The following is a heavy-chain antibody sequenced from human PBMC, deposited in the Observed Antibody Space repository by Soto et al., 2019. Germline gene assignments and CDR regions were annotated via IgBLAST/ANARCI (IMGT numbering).Heavy chain of an antibody. Sequence: EVQLVESGGGLVQPGGSLRLSCAVPGFSFGTYWMSWVRQAPGKGLEWLASIKEDGSERYYLDSVKGRFTISRDNAKDSLSLQMNSLRGEDTAFYYCARDVGPVTIFGEALSGYFDFWGQGTLVTVSS. D-gene: IGHD3-3*01. J-gene: IGHJ4*02. CDR2: IKEDGSER. CDR3: ARDVGPVTIFGEALSGYFDF. CDR1: GFSFGTYW. V-gene: IGHV3-7*03.